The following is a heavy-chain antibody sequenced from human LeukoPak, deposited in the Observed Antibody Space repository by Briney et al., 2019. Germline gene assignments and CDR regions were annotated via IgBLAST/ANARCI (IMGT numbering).Heavy chain of an antibody. V-gene: IGHV3-7*01. CDR2: INQDGSQI. CDR1: GFTFSTYW. CDR3: ASSSYSSSSF. Sequence: PGGSLRLSCTASGFTFSTYWMIWARQAPGKGLEWVANINQDGSQIYYAGSVEGRFTISRDNAKDSLLLQMNSLRAEGTALYYCASSSYSSSSFWGQGTLVTVSS. D-gene: IGHD6-6*01. J-gene: IGHJ4*02.